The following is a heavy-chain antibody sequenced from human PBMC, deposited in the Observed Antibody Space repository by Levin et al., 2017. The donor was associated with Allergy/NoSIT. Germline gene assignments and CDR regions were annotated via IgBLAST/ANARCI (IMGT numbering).Heavy chain of an antibody. J-gene: IGHJ4*02. V-gene: IGHV3-74*01. D-gene: IGHD2-2*01. CDR2: IKSDGSST. CDR1: GFTFRTSW. CDR3: ARHIVVVPAAEPFDY. Sequence: LSLPCVASGFTFRTSWMHWVRQVPGKGLVWLARIKSDGSSTRYADSVKGRFTISRDNAKNTLYLQMNSLRAEDTAVYYCARHIVVVPAAEPFDYWGQGTLVTVSS.